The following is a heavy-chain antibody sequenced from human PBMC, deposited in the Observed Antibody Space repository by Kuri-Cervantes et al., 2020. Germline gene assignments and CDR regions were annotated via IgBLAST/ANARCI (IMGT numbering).Heavy chain of an antibody. V-gene: IGHV4-31*01. CDR2: IYYSGST. D-gene: IGHD4-17*01. Sequence: SETLSLTCTVSGGSISSGGYYWSWIRQHPGKGLEWIGYIYYSGSTYYNPSLKSLVTISVDTSKTQFSLKLSSVTAADTAVYYCARGVPYGDYADYWGQGTLVTVSS. CDR3: ARGVPYGDYADY. CDR1: GGSISSGGYY. J-gene: IGHJ4*02.